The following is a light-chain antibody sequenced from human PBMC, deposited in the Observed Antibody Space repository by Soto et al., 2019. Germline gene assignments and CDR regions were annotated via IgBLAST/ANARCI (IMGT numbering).Light chain of an antibody. J-gene: IGKJ1*01. CDR3: QQYGSSPKT. Sequence: EIVLTQSPGTLSWSPGERATLSCRASQSVSSSYLAWYQQKPGQAPRLXLYGASSRATGIPDRFSGSGSGTDFTLTISRLEPEDFAVYYCQQYGSSPKTFGQGTKVDIK. CDR1: QSVSSSY. V-gene: IGKV3-20*01. CDR2: GAS.